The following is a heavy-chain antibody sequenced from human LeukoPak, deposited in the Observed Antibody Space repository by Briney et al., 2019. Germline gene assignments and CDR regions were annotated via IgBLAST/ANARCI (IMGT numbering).Heavy chain of an antibody. D-gene: IGHD3-22*01. CDR1: GFTFSRYD. J-gene: IGHJ4*02. V-gene: IGHV3-23*01. Sequence: GGSLRLSCAASGFTFSRYDMSWVRQAPGKGLEWVSAISGCDGSTYHAHPERGRLTISRDNPKNTLYPQIHSLRAEDTAVDCCAKEFYDSSGNTFLDYWGQGTLVTVSS. CDR2: ISGCDGST. CDR3: AKEFYDSSGNTFLDY.